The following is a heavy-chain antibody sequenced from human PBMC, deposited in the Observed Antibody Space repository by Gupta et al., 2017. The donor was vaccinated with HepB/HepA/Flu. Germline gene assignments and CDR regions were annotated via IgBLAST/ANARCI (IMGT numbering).Heavy chain of an antibody. V-gene: IGHV3-23*01. CDR2: IGTDMKQ. Sequence: EVQPLESGGGLVQPGGPLRLSCGVLGVTIVGHAMGWVRQAPGKGLEWVSGIGTDMKQHYADSVRGRFTIPRDNSENRVYLQMNSLRAEDTAVYYCAKDLHFWSGMDVWGKGTTVTVSS. CDR1: GVTIVGHA. CDR3: AKDLHFWSGMDV. J-gene: IGHJ6*03. D-gene: IGHD3-3*02.